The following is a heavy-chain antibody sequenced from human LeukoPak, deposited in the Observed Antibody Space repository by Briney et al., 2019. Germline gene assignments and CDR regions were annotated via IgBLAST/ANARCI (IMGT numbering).Heavy chain of an antibody. D-gene: IGHD3-10*01. CDR2: ISSSSSTI. J-gene: IGHJ4*02. CDR3: AKVKTTVRGVIMNYFDY. CDR1: GFTFSSYS. V-gene: IGHV3-48*01. Sequence: PGGSLRLSCAASGFTFSSYSMNWVRQAPGKGLEWVSYISSSSSTIYYADSVKGRFTISRDNAKNSLYLQMNSLRAEDTAVYYCAKVKTTVRGVIMNYFDYWGQGTLVTVSS.